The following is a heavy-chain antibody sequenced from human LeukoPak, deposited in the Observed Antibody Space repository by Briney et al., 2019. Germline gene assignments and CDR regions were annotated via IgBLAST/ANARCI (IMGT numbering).Heavy chain of an antibody. D-gene: IGHD1-1*01. CDR2: IKQDGSEK. Sequence: PGGSLRLSCAASGFIFNKYWMSWVRQAPGKGLEWVANIKQDGSEKYYADPVKGRFTISRDNAQNSVYLQMNSVRAEDTAVYYCARAQVENWNCDYWGQGTLVTVSS. V-gene: IGHV3-7*01. J-gene: IGHJ4*02. CDR1: GFIFNKYW. CDR3: ARAQVENWNCDY.